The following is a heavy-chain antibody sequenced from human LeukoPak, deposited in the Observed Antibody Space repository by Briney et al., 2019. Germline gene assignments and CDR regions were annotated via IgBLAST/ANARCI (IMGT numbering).Heavy chain of an antibody. V-gene: IGHV3-23*01. CDR2: ISGSGGST. D-gene: IGHD3-3*02. CDR1: GFTFSSYA. J-gene: IGHJ5*02. CDR3: AIRAHVWRGRHNWFDP. Sequence: PGGSLRLSCAASGFTFSSYAMSWVRQAPGKGLEWVSAISGSGGSTYYADSVKGRFTISRDNSKNTLYLQMNSLRAEDTAVYYCAIRAHVWRGRHNWFDPWGQGTPVTVSS.